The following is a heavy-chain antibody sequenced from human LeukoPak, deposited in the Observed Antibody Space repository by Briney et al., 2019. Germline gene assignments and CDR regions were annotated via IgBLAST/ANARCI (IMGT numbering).Heavy chain of an antibody. V-gene: IGHV1-69*01. CDR3: ARELAAAAGFDP. CDR1: GGTFSSYA. CDR2: IITIFGTA. D-gene: IGHD6-13*01. Sequence: SVKVSCKASGGTFSSYAISWVRQAPGQGLEWMGGIITIFGTANYAQKFQGRVTITADESTSTAYMELSSLRSEDTAVYYCARELAAAAGFDPWGQGTLVTVSS. J-gene: IGHJ5*02.